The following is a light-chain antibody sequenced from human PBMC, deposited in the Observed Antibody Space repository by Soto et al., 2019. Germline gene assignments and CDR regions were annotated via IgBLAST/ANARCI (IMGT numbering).Light chain of an antibody. J-gene: IGLJ1*01. CDR1: SSNIGDNY. CDR3: GTWDSSLSAYV. V-gene: IGLV1-51*01. Sequence: QSVLTQPPSVSAAPGQKVTFSCSGSSSNIGDNYVSWYQQFPGTAPKLLIYDNNKRPSGIPARFSGSKSGTSATLGITGLQTGDEADYYCGTWDSSLSAYVFXTGTKVTVL. CDR2: DNN.